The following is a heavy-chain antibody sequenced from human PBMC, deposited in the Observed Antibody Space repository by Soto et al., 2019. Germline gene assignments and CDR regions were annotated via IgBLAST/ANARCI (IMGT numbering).Heavy chain of an antibody. D-gene: IGHD1-26*01. CDR3: TTDSGMSPYSFDY. J-gene: IGHJ4*02. V-gene: IGHV3-15*01. CDR1: GFTFSKAW. CDR2: IMSKTDGGTT. Sequence: GGSLRLFCATSGFTFSKAWVGWVRQAPGKGLEWVGRIMSKTDGGTTDYAAPVTGRSTISRDDSKSTLYLQMNSLKTEDTAFYYCTTDSGMSPYSFDYWGQGTLVTVSS.